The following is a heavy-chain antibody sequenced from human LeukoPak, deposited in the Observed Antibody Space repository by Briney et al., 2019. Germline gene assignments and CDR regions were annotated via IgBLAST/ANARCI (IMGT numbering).Heavy chain of an antibody. CDR2: INPKNGDT. J-gene: IGHJ4*02. CDR1: GYTFNDYF. D-gene: IGHD6-19*01. Sequence: ASVKVSCKASGYTFNDYFMHWVRQAPGQGLEWMGWINPKNGDTNAAQKFQGRVTMTRDTSISTAYMEVSGLTSDDTAIYYCTRDVPGYSSDFDFWGQGTLVTVSS. V-gene: IGHV1-2*02. CDR3: TRDVPGYSSDFDF.